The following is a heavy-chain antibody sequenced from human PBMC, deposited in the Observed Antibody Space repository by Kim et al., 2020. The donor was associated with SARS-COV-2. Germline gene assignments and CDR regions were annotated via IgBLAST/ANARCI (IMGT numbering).Heavy chain of an antibody. V-gene: IGHV3-30*01. Sequence: ADAVKCRFTISRDNPKNTLYLQMNSLRTEDTAVYYCARDLDSWGYGDFDYWGQGTPVTVSS. CDR3: ARDLDSWGYGDFDY. D-gene: IGHD5-18*01. J-gene: IGHJ4*02.